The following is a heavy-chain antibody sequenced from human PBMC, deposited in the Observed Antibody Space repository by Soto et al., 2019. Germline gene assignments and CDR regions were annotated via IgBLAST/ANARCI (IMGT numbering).Heavy chain of an antibody. Sequence: QVQLVQTGAEVKKPGSSVKVSCKASGGTFSSYAISWVRQAPGQGLEWMGGIIPIFGTANYAQKFQGRVTITADETTSTAYMELSSLRAEDTAVYYCARWRRYRGSKYYYYGMDCWGQGTTVTVSS. V-gene: IGHV1-69*01. D-gene: IGHD5-12*01. J-gene: IGHJ6*02. CDR3: ARWRRYRGSKYYYYGMDC. CDR2: IIPIFGTA. CDR1: GGTFSSYA.